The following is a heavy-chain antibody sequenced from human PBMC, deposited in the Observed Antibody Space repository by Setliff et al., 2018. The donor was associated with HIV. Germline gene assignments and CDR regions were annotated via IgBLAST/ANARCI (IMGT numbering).Heavy chain of an antibody. Sequence: SGGSLRLSCAASGFTFSSYWMSWVRQAPGKGLEWVANIKQDGSEKYYVDSVKGRFTISRDNAKNSLYLQMNSLRAEDTAVYYCARGVPYYNFWSGYYGARYYYGMDVWGQGTTVTVSS. J-gene: IGHJ6*02. D-gene: IGHD3-3*01. CDR2: IKQDGSEK. CDR1: GFTFSSYW. CDR3: ARGVPYYNFWSGYYGARYYYGMDV. V-gene: IGHV3-7*01.